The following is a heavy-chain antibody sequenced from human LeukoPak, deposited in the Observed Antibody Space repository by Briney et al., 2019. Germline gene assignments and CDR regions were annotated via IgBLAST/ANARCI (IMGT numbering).Heavy chain of an antibody. CDR3: AREGDILTGYYSGGAFDI. CDR1: GYTFTSYG. CDR2: ISAYNGNT. V-gene: IGHV1-18*01. D-gene: IGHD3-9*01. Sequence: EASVKVSCKASGYTFTSYGISWVRQAPGQGLEWMGWISAYNGNTNYAQKLQGRVTMTTDTSTSTAYMELRSLRSDDTAVYYCAREGDILTGYYSGGAFDIWGQGTMVTVSS. J-gene: IGHJ3*02.